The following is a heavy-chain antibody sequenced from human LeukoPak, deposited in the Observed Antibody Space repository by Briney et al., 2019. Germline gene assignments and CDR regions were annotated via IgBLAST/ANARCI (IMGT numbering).Heavy chain of an antibody. CDR3: AKRGVVIRVILVGFHKEAYYFDS. Sequence: GGSLRLSCAVSGITPSNCGMSWVRQAPGKGLEWVAGISGSGGSTNYADSVKGRFTISRDNRKNTLYLQMNSLRADDTAVYFCAKRGVVIRVILVGFHKEAYYFDSWGQGALVTVSS. CDR2: ISGSGGST. CDR1: GITPSNCG. D-gene: IGHD3-22*01. J-gene: IGHJ4*02. V-gene: IGHV3-23*01.